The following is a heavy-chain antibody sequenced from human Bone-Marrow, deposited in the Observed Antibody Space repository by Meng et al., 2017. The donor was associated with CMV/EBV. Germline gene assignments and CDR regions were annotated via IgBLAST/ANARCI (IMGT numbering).Heavy chain of an antibody. CDR2: IYPGDSDT. CDR1: GYSFTSYW. D-gene: IGHD6-13*01. CDR3: ARQSYSSSWYMGYYFDY. Sequence: GESLKISCKGSGYSFTSYWIGWVRQMPGKGLEWMGIIYPGDSDTKYSPSFQGQVTISADKSISTAYLQWSSLKASDTAMYYCARQSYSSSWYMGYYFDYWGQGTLVTVSS. J-gene: IGHJ4*02. V-gene: IGHV5-51*01.